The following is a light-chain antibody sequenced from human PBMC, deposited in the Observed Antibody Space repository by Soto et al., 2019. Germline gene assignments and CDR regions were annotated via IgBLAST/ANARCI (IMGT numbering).Light chain of an antibody. Sequence: EIVLTQSPATLSLSPGERATLSCRASQSISSFLLWYHQKPGQAPRLLIYDASNRATGIPARFSGSGSGTDFALTISILEPEDFAVYYCQQRSRTYGQGTKVEIK. V-gene: IGKV3-11*01. CDR3: QQRSRT. J-gene: IGKJ1*01. CDR1: QSISSF. CDR2: DAS.